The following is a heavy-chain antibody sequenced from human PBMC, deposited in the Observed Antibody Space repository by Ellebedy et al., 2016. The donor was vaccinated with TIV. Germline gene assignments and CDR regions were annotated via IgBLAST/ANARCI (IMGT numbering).Heavy chain of an antibody. J-gene: IGHJ4*02. CDR1: GFTFSSYR. D-gene: IGHD3-22*01. V-gene: IGHV3-74*01. CDR2: INHDGRST. CDR3: ARGPYYSDPSAPYAHY. Sequence: GESLKISXAASGFTFSSYRMHWVRQAPGKGLVWVSLINHDGRSTTYADSVKSRFTISRDNAKSTLYLQMNSLGAEDTAVYYCARGPYYSDPSAPYAHYWGQGTLVTVSS.